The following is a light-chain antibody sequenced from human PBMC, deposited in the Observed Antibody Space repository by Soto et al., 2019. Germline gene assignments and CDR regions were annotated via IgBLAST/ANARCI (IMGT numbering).Light chain of an antibody. V-gene: IGKV3-15*01. CDR3: QYLGA. J-gene: IGKJ2*01. Sequence: EMDMTQSPATLSVSPGERATLSCRAAQTIGNSLGWYQQKPGQAPRLLIYGASIRATGIPARFSGTGSGTEFTLTITSLQPEASATYYCQYLGAFGQGTKLQIK. CDR1: QTIGNS. CDR2: GAS.